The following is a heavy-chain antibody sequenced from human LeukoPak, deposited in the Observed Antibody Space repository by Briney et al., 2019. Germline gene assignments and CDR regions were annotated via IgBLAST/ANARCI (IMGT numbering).Heavy chain of an antibody. D-gene: IGHD3-3*01. CDR1: GFTFSNAW. CDR3: TTEQYYDFWSGYLFKDY. J-gene: IGHJ4*02. CDR2: IKSKTDGGTT. Sequence: KAGGSLRLSCAASGFTFSNAWMSWVRQAPGKGLEWVGRIKSKTDGGTTDYAAPVKGRFTISRDDSKNTLYLQMNSLKTEDTAVYYCTTEQYYDFWSGYLFKDYWGQGTLVTVSS. V-gene: IGHV3-15*01.